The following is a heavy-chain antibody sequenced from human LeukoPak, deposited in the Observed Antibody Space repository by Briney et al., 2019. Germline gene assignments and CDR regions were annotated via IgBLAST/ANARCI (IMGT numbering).Heavy chain of an antibody. CDR3: AKDTPYYYDSSGSPGGFDY. J-gene: IGHJ4*02. CDR1: GFTFDDYA. Sequence: GGSLRLSCAASGFTFDDYAMHWVRQAPGKGLEWVSGISWNSGSIGYADSVKGRFTISRDNAKNSLYLQMNSLRAEDTALYYCAKDTPYYYDSSGSPGGFDYWGQGTLVTVSS. CDR2: ISWNSGSI. D-gene: IGHD3-22*01. V-gene: IGHV3-9*01.